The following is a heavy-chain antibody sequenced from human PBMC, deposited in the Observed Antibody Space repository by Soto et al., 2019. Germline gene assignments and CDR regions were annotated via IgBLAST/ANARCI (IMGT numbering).Heavy chain of an antibody. CDR2: ILNDGSMT. CDR1: GPTPSSYY. V-gene: IGHV3-30-3*01. D-gene: IGHD1-26*01. J-gene: IGHJ4*02. Sequence: PGGSLRLSCVVSGPTPSSYYMHWVRQAPGKGPEWVAAILNDGSMTHYAESVKGRFTISRDNSKSTLYLQMDSLKAVDTAVYYCAYSAMWYAGNLWGQGTLVTVSS. CDR3: AYSAMWYAGNL.